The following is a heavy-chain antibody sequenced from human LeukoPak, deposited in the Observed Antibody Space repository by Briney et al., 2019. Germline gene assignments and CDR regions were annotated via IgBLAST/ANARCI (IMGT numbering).Heavy chain of an antibody. Sequence: SETLSLTCAVYGGSFSGYYWSWIRQPPGKGLEWIGEINHSGSTYYNPSLKSRVTISVDTSKNQFSLKLSSVTAADTAVYYCAREKGAARTTIDYWGQGTLVTVSS. D-gene: IGHD6-6*01. CDR3: AREKGAARTTIDY. J-gene: IGHJ4*02. CDR2: INHSGST. V-gene: IGHV4-34*01. CDR1: GGSFSGYY.